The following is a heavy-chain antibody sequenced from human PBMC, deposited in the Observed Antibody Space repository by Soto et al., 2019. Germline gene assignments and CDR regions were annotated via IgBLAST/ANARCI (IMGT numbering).Heavy chain of an antibody. J-gene: IGHJ5*02. CDR1: GGTLDSYA. CDR2: IGPICGTA. CDR3: ARDFLGYSSSWYRGINWFDP. D-gene: IGHD6-13*01. V-gene: IGHV1-69*01. Sequence: SVEVYCKASGGTLDSYAISWVRQAPGQVLECMGGIGPICGTANYAQKFQGRVTITADESTSTAYMELSSLRSEDTAVYYCARDFLGYSSSWYRGINWFDPWGQGTLVTVSS.